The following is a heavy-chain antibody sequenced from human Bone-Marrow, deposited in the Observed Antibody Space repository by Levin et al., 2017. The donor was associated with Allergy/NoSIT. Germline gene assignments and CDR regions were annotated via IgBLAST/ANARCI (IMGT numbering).Heavy chain of an antibody. J-gene: IGHJ5*02. Sequence: PSETLSLTCTVSGGPISSFNWWSWVRQTPEKGMEWIGEIYHNGSIRYNPSLLSRVTISVDKSKNQVSLHLNSVTAADTAVYYCARKKSSGWYGWFDPWGQGTLVTVSS. CDR3: ARKKSSGWYGWFDP. CDR2: IYHNGSI. CDR1: GGPISSFNW. D-gene: IGHD3-22*01. V-gene: IGHV4-4*02.